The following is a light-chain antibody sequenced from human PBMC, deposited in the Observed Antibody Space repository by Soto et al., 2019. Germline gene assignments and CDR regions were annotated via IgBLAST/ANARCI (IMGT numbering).Light chain of an antibody. CDR3: QQYDSYPWT. V-gene: IGKV1-5*01. CDR1: QSISSW. J-gene: IGKJ1*01. Sequence: DIQMTQSPSTLSASLGDRVTITCRASQSISSWLAWYQQKPGKAPKLLIFDASSLESGASLRFSGSKSGTEFTLTISSLQPDDFATYYCQQYDSYPWTFGQGTKVDIK. CDR2: DAS.